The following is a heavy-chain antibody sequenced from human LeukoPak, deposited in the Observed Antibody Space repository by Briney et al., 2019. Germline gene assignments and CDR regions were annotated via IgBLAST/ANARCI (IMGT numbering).Heavy chain of an antibody. CDR2: IYHSGST. D-gene: IGHD2-15*01. Sequence: SSETLSLTCTVSGYSISSGYYWGWIRQPPGKGLEWIGSIYHSGSTYYNPSLKSRVTISVDTSKNQFSLKLSSVTAADTAVYYCARAGGYCSGGSCYFVGFYNWFDPWGQGTLVTVSS. CDR3: ARAGGYCSGGSCYFVGFYNWFDP. J-gene: IGHJ5*02. CDR1: GYSISSGYY. V-gene: IGHV4-38-2*02.